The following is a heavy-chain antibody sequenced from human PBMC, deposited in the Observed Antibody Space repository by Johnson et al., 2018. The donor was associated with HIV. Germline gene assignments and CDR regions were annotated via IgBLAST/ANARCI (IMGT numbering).Heavy chain of an antibody. Sequence: EVQLVESGGGLVQPGGSLRLSCAASGFTFSSYAMSWVRQAPGKGLEWVSAISGSGGSTYYADSVKGRFTISRDNSKNTLYLQLNSLRVEDTAVYYWAKCIWGSSLIDVFDIWGQGTMVTVSS. CDR3: AKCIWGSSLIDVFDI. V-gene: IGHV3-23*04. CDR2: ISGSGGST. J-gene: IGHJ3*02. CDR1: GFTFSSYA. D-gene: IGHD3-16*01.